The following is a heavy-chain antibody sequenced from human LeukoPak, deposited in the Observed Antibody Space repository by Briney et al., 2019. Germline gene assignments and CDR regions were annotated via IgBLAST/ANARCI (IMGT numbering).Heavy chain of an antibody. CDR1: GFTFSSYG. V-gene: IGHV3-33*08. Sequence: PGGSLRLSCAASGFTFSSYGMHWVRQAPGKGLEWVTVIWYDGSNKYYADSVKGRFTISRDNSKNTLYLQMNSLRAEDTAVYYCARDGYDKDAFDIWGQGTMVTASS. CDR3: ARDGYDKDAFDI. CDR2: IWYDGSNK. D-gene: IGHD5-12*01. J-gene: IGHJ3*02.